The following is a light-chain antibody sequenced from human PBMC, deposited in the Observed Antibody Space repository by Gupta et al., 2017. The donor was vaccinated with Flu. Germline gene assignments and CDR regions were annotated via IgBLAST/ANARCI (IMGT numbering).Light chain of an antibody. J-gene: IGKJ1*01. CDR1: QSLVNNNDITY. CDR2: EVS. Sequence: ITCRSRQSLVNNNDITYLTWLKQRQGQAPRRLMYEVSNRDSGVPDRCSGSGSVTDFTLKISRVEAEDVGFYYCMRGTHPWTFGQGTRVDI. V-gene: IGKV2-30*01. CDR3: MRGTHPWT.